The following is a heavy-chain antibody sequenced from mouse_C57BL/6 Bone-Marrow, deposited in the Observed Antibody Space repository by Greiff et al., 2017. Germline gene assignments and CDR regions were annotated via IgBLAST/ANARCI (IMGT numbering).Heavy chain of an antibody. D-gene: IGHD2-1*01. J-gene: IGHJ3*01. V-gene: IGHV1-36*01. Sequence: VQLQQSGPVLVKPGPSVKISCKASGFTFTDYYMHWVKQSHGKGLEWIGLVYPYNGGTSYNQKFKGKATLTVDTSSSTAYMELNSRTSEDSAVYYCARRRYGNHGGVGYWGQGTLVTVSA. CDR3: ARRRYGNHGGVGY. CDR2: VYPYNGGT. CDR1: GFTFTDYY.